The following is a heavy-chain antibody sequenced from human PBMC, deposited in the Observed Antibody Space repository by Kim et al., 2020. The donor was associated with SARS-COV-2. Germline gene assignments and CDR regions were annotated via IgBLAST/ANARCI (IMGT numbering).Heavy chain of an antibody. Sequence: SGPTLVNPTQTLTLTCTFSGFSLSTSGVGVGWIRQPPGKALEWLALIYWDDDKRYSPSLKSRLTITKDTSKNQVVLTMTNMDPVDTATYYCAHSRIRRGTMIVVAYISFDYWGQGTLVTVSS. CDR3: AHSRIRRGTMIVVAYISFDY. V-gene: IGHV2-5*02. D-gene: IGHD3-22*01. CDR2: IYWDDDK. CDR1: GFSLSTSGVG. J-gene: IGHJ4*02.